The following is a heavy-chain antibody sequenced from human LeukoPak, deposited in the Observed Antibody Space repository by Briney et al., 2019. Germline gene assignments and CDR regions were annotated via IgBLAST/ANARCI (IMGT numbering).Heavy chain of an antibody. D-gene: IGHD1/OR15-1a*01. Sequence: PSETLSLTCTVSGGPISTTTYFGAWIRQPPGKGLGWIGSVHYSGTTYYSPSLKSRVTISLDTSKSQFSPKLSSVTAADTAVYYCARHRWDNEYYFDYWGQGTLVTVSS. CDR1: GGPISTTTYF. V-gene: IGHV4-39*01. J-gene: IGHJ4*02. CDR3: ARHRWDNEYYFDY. CDR2: VHYSGTT.